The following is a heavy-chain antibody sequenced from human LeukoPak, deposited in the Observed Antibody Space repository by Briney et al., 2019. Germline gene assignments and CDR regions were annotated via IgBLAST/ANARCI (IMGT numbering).Heavy chain of an antibody. J-gene: IGHJ4*02. D-gene: IGHD3-22*01. CDR3: AKVSTMIVVVRGPFDY. CDR1: GFTFSSYW. V-gene: IGHV3-7*03. CDR2: IKQDGSEK. Sequence: GGSLRLSCAASGFTFSSYWMSWVRQAPGKGLEWVANIKQDGSEKYYVDSVKGRFTISRDNAKNSLYLQMNSLRAEDTAVYYCAKVSTMIVVVRGPFDYWGQGTLVTVSS.